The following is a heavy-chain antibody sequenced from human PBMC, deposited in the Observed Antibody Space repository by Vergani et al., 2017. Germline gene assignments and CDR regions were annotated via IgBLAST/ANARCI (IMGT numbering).Heavy chain of an antibody. CDR1: GGSISSGGYS. CDR2: IYHSGST. V-gene: IGHV4-30-2*01. D-gene: IGHD3-10*01. CDR3: AASLVSHSRITMVRGVIILYGMDV. J-gene: IGHJ6*02. Sequence: QLQLQESGSGLVKPSQTLSLTCAVSGGSISSGGYSWSWIRQPPGKGLEWIGYIYHSGSTYYNPSLKSRVTISVDRSKNQFSLKLSSVTAADTAVYYCAASLVSHSRITMVRGVIILYGMDVWGQGTTVTVSS.